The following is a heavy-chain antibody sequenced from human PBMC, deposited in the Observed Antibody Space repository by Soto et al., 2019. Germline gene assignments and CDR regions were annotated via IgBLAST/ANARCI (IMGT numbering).Heavy chain of an antibody. CDR3: ARARDTSIAAASAGFDY. V-gene: IGHV4-31*03. J-gene: IGHJ4*02. CDR2: IYYSGST. CDR1: GGSISSGGYY. Sequence: QVQLQESGPGLAKPSQTLSLTCTVSGGSISSGGYYWSWIRQHPGKGLEWIGYIYYSGSTYYNPSLKSRVTISVDTSKNQFSLKPSSVTAADTAVYYCARARDTSIAAASAGFDYWGQGTLVTVSS. D-gene: IGHD6-13*01.